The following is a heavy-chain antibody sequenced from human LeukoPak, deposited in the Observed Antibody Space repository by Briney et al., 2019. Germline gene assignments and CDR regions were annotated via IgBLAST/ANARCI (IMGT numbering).Heavy chain of an antibody. CDR3: ARGLAKQDYYYMDV. Sequence: SVKVSCKASGGTFSSYAISWVRQAPGQGLEWMGGIIPIFGTANYAQKFQGRVTMTRNTSISTAYMELSSLRSEDTAVYYCARGLAKQDYYYMDVWGKGTTVTVSS. CDR2: IIPIFGTA. D-gene: IGHD6-19*01. J-gene: IGHJ6*03. V-gene: IGHV1-69*05. CDR1: GGTFSSYA.